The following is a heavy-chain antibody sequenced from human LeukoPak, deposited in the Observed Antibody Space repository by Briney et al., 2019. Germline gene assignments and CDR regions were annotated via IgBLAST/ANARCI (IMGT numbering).Heavy chain of an antibody. J-gene: IGHJ6*02. CDR1: GYSFTSYD. CDR2: MNPNSHNT. Sequence: ASVKVSCKASGYSFTSYDINWVRQATGQGPEWMGWMNPNSHNTIYAQKFQGRVTMTSDTSISTAYMELSSLRSDDTAVYYCARGSNYVEGAAAGTTVMDLWGQGTTVTVSS. V-gene: IGHV1-8*01. D-gene: IGHD6-13*01. CDR3: ARGSNYVEGAAAGTTVMDL.